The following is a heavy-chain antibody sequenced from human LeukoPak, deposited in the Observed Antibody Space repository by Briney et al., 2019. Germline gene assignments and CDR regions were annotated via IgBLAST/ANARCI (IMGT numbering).Heavy chain of an antibody. D-gene: IGHD2-2*01. J-gene: IGHJ4*02. Sequence: GRCLRLSCAASGFTFSSYAMHWVRQARGKGLEWVAVMSFDGSNKNYADSVKGRFTISRDNSKNTLYLQMNRLRAEDTAVYYCARVRPLNIVVVPAAGNFDYWGQGSLVTVSS. CDR1: GFTFSSYA. CDR3: ARVRPLNIVVVPAAGNFDY. CDR2: MSFDGSNK. V-gene: IGHV3-30*04.